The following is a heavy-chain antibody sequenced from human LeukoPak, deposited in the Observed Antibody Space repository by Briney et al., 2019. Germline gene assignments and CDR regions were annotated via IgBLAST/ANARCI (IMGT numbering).Heavy chain of an antibody. CDR2: VYTTGSS. Sequence: SETLSLTCTVSGASMRSYYWSWIRQPPGKGLEWIGYVYTTGSSNYNPSLKSRVTIFVDTSKRQVYLKLNSVSAADTAVYYCARHDERGDSCGFFEYWGQGILATVSS. V-gene: IGHV4-4*09. J-gene: IGHJ4*02. CDR1: GASMRSYY. D-gene: IGHD5-18*01. CDR3: ARHDERGDSCGFFEY.